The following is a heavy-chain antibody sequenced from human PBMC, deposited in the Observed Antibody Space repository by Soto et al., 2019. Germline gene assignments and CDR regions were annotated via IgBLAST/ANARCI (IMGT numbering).Heavy chain of an antibody. CDR2: IKPDGSEK. V-gene: IGHV3-7*03. CDR1: GFTFNSYY. J-gene: IGHJ4*02. CDR3: VRDWRDGYDHSFNH. Sequence: EVQLVESGGGLVQPGGSLRLSCAASGFTFNSYYMSWVRQAPGEGLEWVANIKPDGSEKSYVDSVEGRFTISRDNARNSLYLQMNSLRAEDTAVYYCVRDWRDGYDHSFNHWGQGTPVTVSS. D-gene: IGHD5-12*01.